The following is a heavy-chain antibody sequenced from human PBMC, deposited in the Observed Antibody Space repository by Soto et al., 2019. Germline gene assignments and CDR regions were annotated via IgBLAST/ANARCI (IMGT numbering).Heavy chain of an antibody. CDR1: GFTFSNYG. D-gene: IGHD3-10*01. CDR2: ILNDESRE. CDR3: VRDDDYGPNALDM. Sequence: QVQLVESGGGVVQPGRSLRLSCAASGFTFSNYGMHWVRQVPGKGLVWVSLILNDESREYYRDSVKGRFTISRDNSMITLFLHMNSLRVVDTALYDCVRDDDYGPNALDMWGQATMVSVSS. V-gene: IGHV3-33*01. J-gene: IGHJ3*02.